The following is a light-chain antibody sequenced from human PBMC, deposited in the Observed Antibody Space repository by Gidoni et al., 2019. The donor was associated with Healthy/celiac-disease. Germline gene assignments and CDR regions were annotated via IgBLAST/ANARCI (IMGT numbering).Light chain of an antibody. CDR2: GNS. J-gene: IGLJ2*01. CDR1: SSNIGAGYD. V-gene: IGLV1-40*01. Sequence: QSVLTQPPSVSGAPGQRVTISCTGSSSNIGAGYDVHWYQQLPGPAPKLLIYGNSNRPSGVPDRFSGSKSGTSASLASTGLQAEDEADYYCQSYDSSLSGRVVFGGGTKLTVL. CDR3: QSYDSSLSGRVV.